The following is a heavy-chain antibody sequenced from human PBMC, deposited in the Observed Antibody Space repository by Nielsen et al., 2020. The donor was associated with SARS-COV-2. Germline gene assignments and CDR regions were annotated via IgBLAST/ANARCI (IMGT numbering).Heavy chain of an antibody. J-gene: IGHJ6*03. CDR2: ISAYNGNT. Sequence: ASVKVSCKASGYTFTSYGISWVRQAPGQGLEWMGWISAYNGNTNYAQKLQGRVTMTTDTSTSTAYMELRSLRSDDTAVYYCARARGEYSGSVDYYYYYMDVWGKGTTVTVSS. CDR3: ARARGEYSGSVDYYYYYMDV. V-gene: IGHV1-18*01. D-gene: IGHD1-26*01. CDR1: GYTFTSYG.